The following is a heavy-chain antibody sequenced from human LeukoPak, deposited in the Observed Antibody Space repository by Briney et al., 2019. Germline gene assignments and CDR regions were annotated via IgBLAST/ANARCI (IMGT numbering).Heavy chain of an antibody. CDR1: GYSFNNYR. Sequence: GESLKISCKGSGYSFNNYRIAWVRQMPDKGVEGMGIIYPDDSDIRYSPTFQGQVTISADKSTSTAYLQWSSLKASDTAIYLCARMGTTVTTYFDYWGQGTLVTVSS. J-gene: IGHJ4*02. CDR3: ARMGTTVTTYFDY. V-gene: IGHV5-51*01. CDR2: IYPDDSDI. D-gene: IGHD4-17*01.